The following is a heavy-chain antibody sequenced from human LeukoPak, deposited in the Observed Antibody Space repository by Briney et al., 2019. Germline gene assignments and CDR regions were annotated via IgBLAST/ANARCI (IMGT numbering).Heavy chain of an antibody. CDR2: ISGSGDST. D-gene: IGHD4-23*01. CDR1: GFTFSSYS. V-gene: IGHV3-23*01. J-gene: IGHJ4*02. CDR3: AKEKLRCFDY. Sequence: PGGSLRLSCAASGFTFSSYSMNWVRQAPGKGLEWVSAISGSGDSTYYADSVKGRFTISRDNSKTTLYLQMNSLRADDTAVYFCAKEKLRCFDYWGQGALVTVSS.